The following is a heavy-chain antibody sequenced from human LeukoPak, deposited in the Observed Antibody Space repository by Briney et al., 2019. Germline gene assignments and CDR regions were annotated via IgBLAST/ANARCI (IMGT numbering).Heavy chain of an antibody. CDR1: GYTFTGYY. D-gene: IGHD6-19*01. CDR3: ARQPADSSGLDY. Sequence: ASVKVSCKASGYTFTGYYMRWVRQAPGQGLEWMGWINPNSDGTNYAQKFQGRVTMTRDTSISTAYMELSRLRSDDTAVYYCARQPADSSGLDYWGQGTLVTVSS. V-gene: IGHV1-2*02. J-gene: IGHJ4*02. CDR2: INPNSDGT.